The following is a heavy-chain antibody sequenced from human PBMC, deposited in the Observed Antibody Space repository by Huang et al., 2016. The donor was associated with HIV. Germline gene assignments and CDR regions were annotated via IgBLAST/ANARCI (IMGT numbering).Heavy chain of an antibody. D-gene: IGHD1-1*01. CDR2: IYSKGNT. J-gene: IGHJ3*01. CDR1: GDSVDSSYSY. Sequence: QVQLQESGQGLVKPSDTLSLSCIVSGDSVDSSYSYWGWVRQPPGKGLEGMGSIYSKGNTDYNKYLKSRITISVDTSKNHCSLNLKTVTAADTAVYYCSRGPSTPATELWGQGTMVTVSS. V-gene: IGHV4-39*02. CDR3: SRGPSTPATEL.